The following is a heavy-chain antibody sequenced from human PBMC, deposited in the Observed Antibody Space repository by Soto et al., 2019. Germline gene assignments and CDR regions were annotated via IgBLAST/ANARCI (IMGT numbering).Heavy chain of an antibody. D-gene: IGHD2-8*01. CDR1: GDSITNNNYH. CDR3: ASLTNGRPGDP. J-gene: IGHJ5*02. CDR2: VYSNGNT. V-gene: IGHV4-39*01. Sequence: SETLSLTCTVSGDSITNNNYHWGWTRQPPGKGLEWIGTVYSNGNTYYNPSLKSRLAISVDTSKNQFSLSLISVTAADTAVYFCASLTNGRPGDPWGQGTLVTVSS.